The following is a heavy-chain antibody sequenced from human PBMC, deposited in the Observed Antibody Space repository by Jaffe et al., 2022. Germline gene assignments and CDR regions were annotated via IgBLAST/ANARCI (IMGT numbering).Heavy chain of an antibody. V-gene: IGHV5-51*01. CDR2: IYPGDSDT. CDR1: GYSFTSYW. Sequence: EVQLVQSGAEVKKPGESLKISCKGSGYSFTSYWIGWVRQMPGKGLEWMGIIYPGDSDTRYSPSFQGQVTISADKSISTAYLQWSSLKASDTAMYYCARHLRPYYDFWSGYSVPFDPWGQGTLVTVSS. D-gene: IGHD3-3*01. CDR3: ARHLRPYYDFWSGYSVPFDP. J-gene: IGHJ5*02.